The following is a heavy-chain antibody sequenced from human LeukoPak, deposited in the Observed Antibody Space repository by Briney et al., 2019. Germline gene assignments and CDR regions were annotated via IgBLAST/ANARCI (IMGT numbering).Heavy chain of an antibody. CDR3: AKGRALIAVAGTYYFDY. CDR2: ISGSGGST. Sequence: GGSLRLSCAASGFTFSSYAMSWVRQAPGKGLEWVSAISGSGGSTYYADSVKGRFTISRDNSKNTVHLQMNSLRAEDTAVYYCAKGRALIAVAGTYYFDYWGQGTLVTVSS. D-gene: IGHD6-19*01. CDR1: GFTFSSYA. V-gene: IGHV3-23*01. J-gene: IGHJ4*02.